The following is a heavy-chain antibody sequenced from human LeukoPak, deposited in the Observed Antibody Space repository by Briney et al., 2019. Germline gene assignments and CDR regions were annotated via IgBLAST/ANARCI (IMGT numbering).Heavy chain of an antibody. CDR3: AREADYSSGYYDAFDV. J-gene: IGHJ3*01. CDR1: GFTFSSYA. D-gene: IGHD6-19*01. Sequence: GGSLRLSCAASGFTFSSYAMTWVRQAPGKGLEWVSSISGSGGSTYYADSVKGRFTISRDYSKTTLYLQMNSLGAEDTAVYYCAREADYSSGYYDAFDVWGQGTLVTVSS. V-gene: IGHV3-23*01. CDR2: ISGSGGST.